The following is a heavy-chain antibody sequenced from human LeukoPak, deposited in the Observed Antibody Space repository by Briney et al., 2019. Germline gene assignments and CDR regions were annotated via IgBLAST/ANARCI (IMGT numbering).Heavy chain of an antibody. CDR1: GFTFSSYE. CDR3: ARGRSGIDAFDI. V-gene: IGHV3-48*03. CDR2: ISSSGSTI. J-gene: IGHJ3*02. D-gene: IGHD3-10*01. Sequence: GGSLRLSCAASGFTFSSYEMNRVRQAPGKGLEWVSYISSSGSTIYYADSVKGRFTISRDNAKNSLYLQMNSLRAEDTAVYYCARGRSGIDAFDIWGQGTMVTVSS.